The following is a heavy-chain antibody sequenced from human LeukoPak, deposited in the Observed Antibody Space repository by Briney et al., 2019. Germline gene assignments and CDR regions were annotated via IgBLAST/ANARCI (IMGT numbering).Heavy chain of an antibody. Sequence: SETLSLTCTVSGGSISSYYWNWIRQPPGKGLEYIGYIYYSGSTNYNPSLKSRVTISVDTSKNQFSLKLSSVTAADTAVYYCARGALDFDYWGQGTLVTVSS. D-gene: IGHD3-16*02. V-gene: IGHV4-59*01. CDR1: GGSISSYY. CDR2: IYYSGST. J-gene: IGHJ4*02. CDR3: ARGALDFDY.